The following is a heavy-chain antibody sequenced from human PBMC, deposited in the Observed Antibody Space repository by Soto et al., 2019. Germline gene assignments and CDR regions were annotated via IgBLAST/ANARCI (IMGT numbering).Heavy chain of an antibody. CDR2: IYYSGTT. Sequence: SQTLSLTCTVSGGSINSSSPYWGWIRQPPGQGLEWIGSIYYSGTTYYNPSLKSRVTISVDTSKNQFSLNLSSVTAADTAVYYCARQGKVLRPNWIDSCGQGTLVTVSS. J-gene: IGHJ5*01. CDR3: ARQGKVLRPNWIDS. D-gene: IGHD3-16*01. V-gene: IGHV4-39*01. CDR1: GGSINSSSPY.